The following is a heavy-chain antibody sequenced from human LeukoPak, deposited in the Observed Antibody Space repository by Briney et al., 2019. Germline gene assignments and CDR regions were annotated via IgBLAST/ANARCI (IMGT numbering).Heavy chain of an antibody. Sequence: GGSLRLSCAASGFTFDRFAMTWVRQAPGKGLEWVSGISGSGGKTYYADSVKGRFTISRDNSKNTLNLQMNSLRAEDTAVYYCAKAPPGYFWSGPAASDYWGQGTLVTVSS. J-gene: IGHJ4*02. D-gene: IGHD3-3*01. CDR1: GFTFDRFA. CDR3: AKAPPGYFWSGPAASDY. CDR2: ISGSGGKT. V-gene: IGHV3-23*01.